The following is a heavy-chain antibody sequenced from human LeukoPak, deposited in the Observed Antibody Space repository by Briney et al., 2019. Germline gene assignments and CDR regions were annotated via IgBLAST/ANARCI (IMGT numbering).Heavy chain of an antibody. D-gene: IGHD2-15*01. V-gene: IGHV1-8*03. CDR1: GYTFTTYD. CDR2: MNPNSGST. CDR3: ARAGSSSLFYYYMDV. Sequence: ASVKVSCKASGYTFTTYDINWVRQATGQGLEWMGWMNPNSGSTGYAQKFQGRVTITRNTSINTAHMELSSLRSEDTAVYYCARAGSSSLFYYYMDVWGKGTTVTVSS. J-gene: IGHJ6*03.